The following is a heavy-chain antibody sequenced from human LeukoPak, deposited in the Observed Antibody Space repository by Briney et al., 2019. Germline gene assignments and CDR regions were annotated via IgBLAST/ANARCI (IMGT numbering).Heavy chain of an antibody. J-gene: IGHJ3*02. Sequence: PGGSLRLPCEASGFTLDNYDMHWVRQTPGKGLEWVSGITWDSNIIAYADSVQGRLTISRGNAKNSLYLQMNSLRVEDTALYYCAKKAAVGGFGAFDIWGQGTMVTVSS. CDR1: GFTLDNYD. CDR3: AKKAAVGGFGAFDI. CDR2: ITWDSNII. D-gene: IGHD6-19*01. V-gene: IGHV3-9*01.